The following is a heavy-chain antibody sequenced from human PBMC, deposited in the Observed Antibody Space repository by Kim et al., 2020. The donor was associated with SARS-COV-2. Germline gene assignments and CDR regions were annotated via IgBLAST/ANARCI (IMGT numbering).Heavy chain of an antibody. D-gene: IGHD3-16*01. V-gene: IGHV4-31*03. CDR3: ARDGAMVTFGGVMSPFDI. J-gene: IGHJ3*02. Sequence: SETLSLTCTVSGGSITSGYYYWSWIRQHPGTGLEWIVYIYYSGSTYYNPSLKSRVTMSLDTSKNHFSLKLSSVTAADTAVYFCARDGAMVTFGGVMSPFDIWGQGTMVTVSS. CDR1: GGSITSGYYY. CDR2: IYYSGST.